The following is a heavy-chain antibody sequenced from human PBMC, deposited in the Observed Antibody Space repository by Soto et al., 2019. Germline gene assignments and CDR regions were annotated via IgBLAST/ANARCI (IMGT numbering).Heavy chain of an antibody. Sequence: QLQESGPGLVKPSETLSLTCTVSGGSISSSSYYWAWIRQPRGKGLEWIGSIYFSGTTNYNPSLRSRVIISVDTSKDQFSLKVTSVTAADTAAYYCARIRGSGWYSDYWGQGILVTVSS. CDR1: GGSISSSSYY. CDR2: IYFSGTT. V-gene: IGHV4-39*01. D-gene: IGHD6-19*01. CDR3: ARIRGSGWYSDY. J-gene: IGHJ4*02.